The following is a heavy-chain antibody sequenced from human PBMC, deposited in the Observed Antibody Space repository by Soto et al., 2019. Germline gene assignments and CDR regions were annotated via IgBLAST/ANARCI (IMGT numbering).Heavy chain of an antibody. CDR3: AKYAIAKDGILLMDS. CDR1: AFIFTDYA. Sequence: GGSLRPSCAASAFIFTDYAMTCARQAPGTEMQWASGLRHPGSSTGDTDSVKSRLTMSGDTSDNTVYLQMDSLSAEDTAVYYCAKYAIAKDGILLMDSWGQGTLVTVSS. D-gene: IGHD3-16*01. J-gene: IGHJ4*02. V-gene: IGHV3-23*01. CDR2: LRHPGSST.